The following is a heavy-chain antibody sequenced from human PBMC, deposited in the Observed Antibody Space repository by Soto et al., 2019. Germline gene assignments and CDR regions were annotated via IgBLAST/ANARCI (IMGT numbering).Heavy chain of an antibody. CDR2: IYHSGLI. V-gene: IGHV4-4*02. CDR1: SGSISSSNL. Sequence: QVQLQETGPGLVKPSGTLSLTCAVSSGSISSSNLWNWVRQTPGKELEWIGEIYHSGLIKYNPSLKSRVTISVDKSKNQFSLKLSSVTAADTAVYYCARERLTGGGAFDIWGQGTMVTVSS. J-gene: IGHJ3*02. D-gene: IGHD6-25*01. CDR3: ARERLTGGGAFDI.